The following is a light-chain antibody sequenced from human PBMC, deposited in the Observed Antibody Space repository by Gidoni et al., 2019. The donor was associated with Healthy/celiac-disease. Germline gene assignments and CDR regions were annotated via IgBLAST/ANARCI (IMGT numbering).Light chain of an antibody. J-gene: IGKJ2*01. CDR2: DAS. Sequence: DIQMTQSPSSLSASVGDRVNITCQASKDISNYLNWYQQKPGKAPKLLIYDASNLETGVPSRFSGSGSGTDFTFTISSLQPEDIATYYCQQYDNLPYTFGQGTKLEIK. CDR1: KDISNY. V-gene: IGKV1-33*01. CDR3: QQYDNLPYT.